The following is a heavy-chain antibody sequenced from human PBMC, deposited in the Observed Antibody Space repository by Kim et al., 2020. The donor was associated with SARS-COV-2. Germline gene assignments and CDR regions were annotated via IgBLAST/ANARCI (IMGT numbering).Heavy chain of an antibody. CDR3: ARAGRGILTGYYNSFDY. Sequence: GECRLTIYRTNAKNSLYLQMNSLRAEDTAVYYCARAGRGILTGYYNSFDYWGQGTLVTVSS. J-gene: IGHJ4*02. V-gene: IGHV3-11*01. D-gene: IGHD3-9*01.